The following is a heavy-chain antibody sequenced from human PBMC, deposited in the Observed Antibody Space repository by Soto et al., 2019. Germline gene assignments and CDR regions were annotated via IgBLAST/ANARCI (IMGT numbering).Heavy chain of an antibody. CDR3: ASPNYFDTSGEDF. CDR1: GGTFSKYT. J-gene: IGHJ4*02. CDR2: IIPMYAIA. V-gene: IGHV1-69*10. Sequence: GASVKVSCKASGGTFSKYTISWVRQAPGQGLEWIGEIIPMYAIANYAQKFQGRVTITADKSSSTAYMELSSLGSEDTAVYYCASPNYFDTSGEDFWGQGTLVTVSS. D-gene: IGHD3-22*01.